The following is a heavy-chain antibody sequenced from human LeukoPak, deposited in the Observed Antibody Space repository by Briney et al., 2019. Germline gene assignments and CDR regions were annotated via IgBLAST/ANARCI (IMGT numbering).Heavy chain of an antibody. V-gene: IGHV3-74*01. CDR3: TRENWGSLDK. Sequence: PGGSLRLSCAASGFTFSAYGIRWVRHAPGKGLVWVSRINVDGTITTYADSVKGRFTISRDNAKNTVSLQVDSLTAEDTAVYYCTRENWGSLDKWGQGTLVTVSS. J-gene: IGHJ4*02. CDR1: GFTFSAYG. CDR2: INVDGTIT. D-gene: IGHD7-27*01.